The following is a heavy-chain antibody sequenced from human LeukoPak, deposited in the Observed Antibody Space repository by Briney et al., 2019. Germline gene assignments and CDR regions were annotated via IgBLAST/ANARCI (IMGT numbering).Heavy chain of an antibody. CDR3: ARELGMATIRNYFFDY. Sequence: GGSLRLSCAASGFTFGSYAMDWVRQAPGKGLEWVAVISYDGSNQHKADSVRGRFTISRDNSKNSLYLQMNSLRAEDTAVYYCARELGMATIRNYFFDYWGQGTLVTVSS. CDR2: ISYDGSNQ. D-gene: IGHD5-24*01. V-gene: IGHV3-30*04. CDR1: GFTFGSYA. J-gene: IGHJ4*02.